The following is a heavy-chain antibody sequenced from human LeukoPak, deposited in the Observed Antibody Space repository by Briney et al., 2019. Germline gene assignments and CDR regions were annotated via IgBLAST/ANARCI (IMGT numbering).Heavy chain of an antibody. D-gene: IGHD2-2*01. Sequence: SVKVSCKASGGTFSSYAISWVRQAPGRGLEWMGGIIPIFGTANYAQKFQGRVTITADESTSTAYMELSSLRSEDTAVYYCARGKVPAAMADANYWGQGTLVTVSS. V-gene: IGHV1-69*13. CDR2: IIPIFGTA. CDR1: GGTFSSYA. J-gene: IGHJ4*02. CDR3: ARGKVPAAMADANY.